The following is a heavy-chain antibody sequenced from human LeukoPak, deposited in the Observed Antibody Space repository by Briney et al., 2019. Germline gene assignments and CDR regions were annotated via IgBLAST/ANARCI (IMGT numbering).Heavy chain of an antibody. V-gene: IGHV3-7*01. CDR3: VRGGHWFDP. CDR1: GFTFSTYW. J-gene: IGHJ5*02. CDR2: IKQGGSEK. Sequence: PGGSLRLSCAASGFTFSTYWMSWVRQAPGKGLEWVANIKQGGSEKNYLDSVKGRFTISRDNAKNSLFLQMNSLRADDTAVYYCVRGGHWFDPWGQGTLVTVSS.